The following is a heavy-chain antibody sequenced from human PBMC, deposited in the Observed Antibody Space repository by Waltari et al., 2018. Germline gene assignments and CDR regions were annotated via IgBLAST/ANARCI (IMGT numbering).Heavy chain of an antibody. Sequence: EVQLVESGGGLVQPGGSLRLSCAASGFTVSSYWMSWVRQAPRKGLEWVANIKQDGSGKYYLDSVKGRFTISRDNAKNSLYLQMNSLRAEDTAVYYCARDHDYSSSWYLYYYYYGMDVWGQGTTVTVSS. CDR2: IKQDGSGK. CDR3: ARDHDYSSSWYLYYYYYGMDV. CDR1: GFTVSSYW. V-gene: IGHV3-7*04. J-gene: IGHJ6*02. D-gene: IGHD6-13*01.